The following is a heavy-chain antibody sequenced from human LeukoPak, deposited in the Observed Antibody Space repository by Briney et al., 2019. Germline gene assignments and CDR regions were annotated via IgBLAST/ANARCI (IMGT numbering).Heavy chain of an antibody. CDR1: GFTFSSYG. CDR3: ARGGIRIAAARLFDY. CDR2: IWYDGSNK. V-gene: IGHV3-33*01. J-gene: IGHJ4*02. D-gene: IGHD6-13*01. Sequence: GGSPRLSCAASGFTFSSYGMHWVRQAPGKGLEWVAVIWYDGSNKYYADSVKGRFTISRDNAKNSLYLQMNSLRAEDTAVYYCARGGIRIAAARLFDYWGQGTLVTVSS.